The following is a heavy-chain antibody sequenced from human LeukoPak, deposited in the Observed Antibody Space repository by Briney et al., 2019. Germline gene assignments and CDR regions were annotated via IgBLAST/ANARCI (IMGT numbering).Heavy chain of an antibody. J-gene: IGHJ6*02. D-gene: IGHD2-2*01. CDR3: ARDNPAATRYASSYYYGMDV. V-gene: IGHV3-21*01. CDR1: GFTFSSYS. CDR2: ISSSSSYI. Sequence: GGSLRLSCAASGFTFSSYSMNWVRQAPGKGLEWVSSISSSSSYIYYADSVKGRFTISRDNAKNSLYLQMNSLRAEDTAVYYCARDNPAATRYASSYYYGMDVWGQGTTVTVSS.